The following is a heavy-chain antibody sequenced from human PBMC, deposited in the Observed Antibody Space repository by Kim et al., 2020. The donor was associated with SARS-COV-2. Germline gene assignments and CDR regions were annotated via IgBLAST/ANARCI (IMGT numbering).Heavy chain of an antibody. CDR3: ARVGEARRSSAPNYGGRIMRGAFDI. J-gene: IGHJ3*02. CDR1: GGSISSYY. D-gene: IGHD4-17*01. CDR2: IYYSAST. V-gene: IGHV4-59*01. Sequence: SETLSLTCTVSGGSISSYYWSWIRQPPGKGLEWIGYIYYSASTNYNPSLKSRVSLSVDTSKNQFSLMLSSVTAADTAVYYCARVGEARRSSAPNYGGRIMRGAFDIWGQGTMVTVSS.